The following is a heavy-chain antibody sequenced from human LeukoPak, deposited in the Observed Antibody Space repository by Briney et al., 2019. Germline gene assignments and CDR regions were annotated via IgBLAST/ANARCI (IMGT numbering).Heavy chain of an antibody. CDR3: ARDEKELPNAFDI. Sequence: GASVKVSCTASGYTFTSYGISWVRQAPGQGLEWMGWISAYNGNTNYAQKLQGRVTMTTDTSTSTAYMELRSLRSDDTVVYYCARDEKELPNAFDIWGQGTMVTVSS. J-gene: IGHJ3*02. CDR2: ISAYNGNT. CDR1: GYTFTSYG. D-gene: IGHD1-26*01. V-gene: IGHV1-18*01.